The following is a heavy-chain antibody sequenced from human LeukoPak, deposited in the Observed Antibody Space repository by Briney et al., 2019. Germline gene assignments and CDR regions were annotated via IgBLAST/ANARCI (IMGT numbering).Heavy chain of an antibody. CDR2: IYYSGRT. CDR1: GGSISSSGYY. D-gene: IGHD1-26*01. CDR3: ARDFPPGYSGSYSILDAFDI. Sequence: SETLSLTCTVSGGSISSSGYYWGWIRQPPGRGLEWIGSIYYSGRTYYNPYLESRVTISVETSKNQFSLKLNSVTAADTAVYYCARDFPPGYSGSYSILDAFDIWGQGTMVTVSS. V-gene: IGHV4-39*07. J-gene: IGHJ3*02.